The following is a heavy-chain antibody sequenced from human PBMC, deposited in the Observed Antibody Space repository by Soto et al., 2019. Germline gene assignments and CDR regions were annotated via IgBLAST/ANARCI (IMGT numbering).Heavy chain of an antibody. J-gene: IGHJ6*03. V-gene: IGHV3-21*01. CDR3: ARAHKNVFGDYKPYYYYMDV. D-gene: IGHD4-17*01. CDR2: ISSSSSYI. CDR1: GFTFSSYS. Sequence: GGSLRLSCAASGFTFSSYSMNWVRQAPGKGLEWVSSISSSSSYIYYADSVKGRFTISRDNAKNSLYLQMNSLRAEDTAVYYCARAHKNVFGDYKPYYYYMDVWGKGTSVTVSS.